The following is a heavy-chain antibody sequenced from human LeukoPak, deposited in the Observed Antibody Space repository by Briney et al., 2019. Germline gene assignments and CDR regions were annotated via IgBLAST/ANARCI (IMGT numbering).Heavy chain of an antibody. J-gene: IGHJ4*02. CDR3: ARNGDGDYYFDY. V-gene: IGHV3-48*03. CDR1: GFTFSSYE. CDR2: ISSSGSTI. Sequence: GGSLRLSCAASGFTFSSYEMNWVRQAPGKGLEWVSYISSSGSTIYYADSVKGRFTISRDNAKNSLYLQMNSLRAEDTAVYYCARNGDGDYYFDYWGQGTLVTVSS. D-gene: IGHD4-17*01.